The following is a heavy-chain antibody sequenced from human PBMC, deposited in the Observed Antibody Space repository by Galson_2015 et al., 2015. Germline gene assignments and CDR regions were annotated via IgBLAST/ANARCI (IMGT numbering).Heavy chain of an antibody. J-gene: IGHJ4*02. V-gene: IGHV5-51*03. CDR1: GYTFTSYW. D-gene: IGHD3/OR15-3a*01. Sequence: QSGAEVKKPGESLKISCKASGYTFTSYWIGWVRQMPGKGLEWMGIIYPGDSETKHSPSFQGQVTISVDKSISTAYLQWSSLKASDTAMYYCARRAGLSYDYWGQGTLVTVSS. CDR2: IYPGDSET. CDR3: ARRAGLSYDY.